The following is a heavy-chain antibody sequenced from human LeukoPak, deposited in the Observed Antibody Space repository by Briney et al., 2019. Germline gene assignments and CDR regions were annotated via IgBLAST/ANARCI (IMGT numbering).Heavy chain of an antibody. J-gene: IGHJ5*02. CDR1: GFTFSNYA. CDR3: AKQDYGDYVGFSGFDP. CDR2: VTDSGSKT. Sequence: PGGSLRLSCAASGFTFSNYAMSWVRQAPGKGLEWVSGVTDSGSKTYYADSVKGRFSISRDNSKNTVYLQLNRLRAEDTAIYYCAKQDYGDYVGFSGFDPWGQGTLVTVSS. V-gene: IGHV3-23*01. D-gene: IGHD4-17*01.